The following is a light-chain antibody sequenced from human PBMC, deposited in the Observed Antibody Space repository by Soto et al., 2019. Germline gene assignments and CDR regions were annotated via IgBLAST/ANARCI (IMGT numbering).Light chain of an antibody. CDR2: KAS. Sequence: DIQVTQAPFTLSASVRDRVIITCRVSENIGVWLVWYQQKPGNAPPLLIYKASSLQGGVPPRFCGGGSGTEFTLTIISLQPDDFASYYCQQYHTYSWTFGQGTKVDIK. J-gene: IGKJ1*01. CDR3: QQYHTYSWT. V-gene: IGKV1-5*03. CDR1: ENIGVW.